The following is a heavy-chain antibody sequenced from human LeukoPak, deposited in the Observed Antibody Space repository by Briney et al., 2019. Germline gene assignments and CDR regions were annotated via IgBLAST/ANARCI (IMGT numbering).Heavy chain of an antibody. D-gene: IGHD5-12*01. Sequence: PGGSPRLSCAASGFTFSSYAMSWVRQAPGKGLEWDSAISGSGGSTYYADSVKGRFTISRDNSKNTLYLQMNSLRAEDTAVYYCSKPFRSGYHVGSEAPWGQGTLVTVSS. CDR1: GFTFSSYA. V-gene: IGHV3-23*01. CDR3: SKPFRSGYHVGSEAP. CDR2: ISGSGGST. J-gene: IGHJ5*02.